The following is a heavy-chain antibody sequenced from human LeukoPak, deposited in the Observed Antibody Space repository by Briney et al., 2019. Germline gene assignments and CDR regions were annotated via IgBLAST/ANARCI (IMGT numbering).Heavy chain of an antibody. CDR3: AISGWVPWH. CDR1: GFTFSIYW. V-gene: IGHV3-7*02. D-gene: IGHD3-10*01. Sequence: PGGSLRLSCAPYGFTFSIYWMAWVRQDPGRRLEWVPSIKPEGGVIYYVDSVKVRFTLSRDNTKDALHLQMIRLRAEETAMYYCAISGWVPWHWGQGNRVTVPS. J-gene: IGHJ4*02. CDR2: IKPEGGVI.